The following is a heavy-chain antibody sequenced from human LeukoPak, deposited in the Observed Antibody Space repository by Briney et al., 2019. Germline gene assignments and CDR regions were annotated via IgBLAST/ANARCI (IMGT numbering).Heavy chain of an antibody. CDR3: AKPGDRGTYYFDY. CDR2: ISSDTGSP. J-gene: IGHJ4*02. Sequence: GGSLRLSCAASGFTFSSYAMSWVRQDPGKGLLQVSIISSDTGSPYYSDSVKGRFTIPRDNSKNTLYLQMNSLRAEDTALYYCAKPGDRGTYYFDYWGQGTLVTVSS. D-gene: IGHD1-26*01. CDR1: GFTFSSYA. V-gene: IGHV3-23*01.